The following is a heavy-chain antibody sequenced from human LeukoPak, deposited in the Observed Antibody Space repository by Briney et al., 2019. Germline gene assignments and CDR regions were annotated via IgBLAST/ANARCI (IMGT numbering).Heavy chain of an antibody. J-gene: IGHJ4*02. CDR1: GGSISSGGYS. D-gene: IGHD5-12*01. Sequence: SETLSLTCAVSGGSISSGGYSWSWIRQPPGKGLEWIGYIYYSGSTNYNPSLKSRVTISVDTSKNQFSLKLSSVTAADTAVYYCARARGYSGYAGPFDYWGQGTLVTVSS. V-gene: IGHV4-61*08. CDR2: IYYSGST. CDR3: ARARGYSGYAGPFDY.